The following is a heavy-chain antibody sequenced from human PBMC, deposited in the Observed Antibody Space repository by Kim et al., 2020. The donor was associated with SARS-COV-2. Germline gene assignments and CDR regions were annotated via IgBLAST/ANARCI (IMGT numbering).Heavy chain of an antibody. V-gene: IGHV7-4-1*02. Sequence: ASVKVSCKASGYTFTSYAMNWVRQAPGQGLEWMGWINTNTGNPTYAQGFTGRFVFSLDTSVSTAYLQISSLKAEDTAVYYCAREEAGDYEVLWFDPWGQGTLVTVSS. CDR1: GYTFTSYA. CDR2: INTNTGNP. CDR3: AREEAGDYEVLWFDP. D-gene: IGHD4-17*01. J-gene: IGHJ5*02.